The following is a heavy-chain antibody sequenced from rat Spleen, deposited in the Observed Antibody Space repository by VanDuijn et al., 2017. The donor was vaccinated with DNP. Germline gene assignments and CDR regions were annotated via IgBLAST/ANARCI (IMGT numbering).Heavy chain of an antibody. Sequence: EVQLVESGGGLVQPGGSMKLSCVASGFTFSDSAMAWVRQSPKMGLEWVATIIYDGSHTFYRDSVQGRLTISRDNAKTTLYLQMDSLRSEDTATYYCVTRGKYGGYDYWGQGVMVTVSS. CDR2: IIYDGSHT. CDR3: VTRGKYGGYDY. V-gene: IGHV5-7*01. J-gene: IGHJ2*01. CDR1: GFTFSDSA. D-gene: IGHD1-11*01.